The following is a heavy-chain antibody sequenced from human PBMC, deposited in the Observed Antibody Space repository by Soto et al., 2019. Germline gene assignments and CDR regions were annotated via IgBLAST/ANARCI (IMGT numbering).Heavy chain of an antibody. Sequence: GGSLRLSCAASGFTFSSYAMHWVRQAPGKGLEWVAVISYDGSNKYYADSVKGRFTISRDNSKNTLYLQMNSLRAEDTVVYYCARASARPPFDYWGQGTLVTVSS. CDR1: GFTFSSYA. CDR2: ISYDGSNK. J-gene: IGHJ4*02. D-gene: IGHD6-6*01. V-gene: IGHV3-30-3*01. CDR3: ARASARPPFDY.